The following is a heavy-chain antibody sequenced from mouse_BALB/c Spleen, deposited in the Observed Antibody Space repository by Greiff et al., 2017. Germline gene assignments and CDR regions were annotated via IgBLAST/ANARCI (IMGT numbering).Heavy chain of an antibody. D-gene: IGHD1-1*02. CDR2: ISSGGGNT. V-gene: IGHV5-9*03. Sequence: DVHLVESGGGLVKPGGSLKLSCAASGFTFSSYTMSWVRQTPEKRLEWVATISSGGGNTYYPDSVKGRFTISRDNAKNNLYLQMSSLRSEDTALYYCAGYYGAYWGQGTLVTVSA. J-gene: IGHJ3*01. CDR3: AGYYGAY. CDR1: GFTFSSYT.